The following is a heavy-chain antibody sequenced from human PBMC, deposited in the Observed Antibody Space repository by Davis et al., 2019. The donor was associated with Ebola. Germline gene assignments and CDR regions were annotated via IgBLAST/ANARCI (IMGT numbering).Heavy chain of an antibody. Sequence: GESLKIPCAASGFTFSSYAMSWVRQAPGKGLEWVSAISGSGGSTYYADSVKGRFTISRDNSKNTLYLQMNSLRAEDTAVYYCAKDGEWELLLFDYWGQGTLVTVSS. V-gene: IGHV3-23*01. CDR2: ISGSGGST. J-gene: IGHJ4*02. CDR1: GFTFSSYA. D-gene: IGHD1-26*01. CDR3: AKDGEWELLLFDY.